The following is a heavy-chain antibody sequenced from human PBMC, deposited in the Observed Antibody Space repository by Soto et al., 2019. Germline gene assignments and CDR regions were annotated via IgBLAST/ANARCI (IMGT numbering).Heavy chain of an antibody. CDR2: INHSGST. J-gene: IGHJ5*02. CDR3: ARSFSGSVKGVVIIPGWFDP. CDR1: GGSFSGYY. Sequence: ETLSLTCAVYGGSFSGYYWSWIRQPPGKGLEWIGEINHSGSTNYNPSLKSRVTISVDTSKNQFSLKLSSVTAADTAVYYCARSFSGSVKGVVIIPGWFDPWGQGTLVTVSS. V-gene: IGHV4-34*01. D-gene: IGHD3-3*01.